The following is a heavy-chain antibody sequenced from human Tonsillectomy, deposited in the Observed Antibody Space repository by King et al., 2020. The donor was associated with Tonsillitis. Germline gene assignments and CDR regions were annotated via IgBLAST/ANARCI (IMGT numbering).Heavy chain of an antibody. D-gene: IGHD6-6*01. J-gene: IGHJ6*02. CDR3: ARQPSIAARSFYYYGMDV. Sequence: QLQESGPGLVKPSETLSLTCTVSGDSISSSSYYWGWIRQPPGKGLEWIGSIYYSGSAYYNPSLKSRVTISVDTSKNQFSLKLSSVTAADTAVYYCARQPSIAARSFYYYGMDVWGQGTTVTVSS. CDR1: GDSISSSSYY. CDR2: IYYSGSA. V-gene: IGHV4-39*01.